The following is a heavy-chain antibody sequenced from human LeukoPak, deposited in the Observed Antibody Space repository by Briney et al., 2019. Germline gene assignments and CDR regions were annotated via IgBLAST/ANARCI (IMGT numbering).Heavy chain of an antibody. D-gene: IGHD3-16*01. CDR1: GFTFSSYA. V-gene: IGHV3-64*01. CDR2: ISSNGGST. J-gene: IGHJ3*02. Sequence: GGSLRLSCAASGFTFSSYAMHWVRQAPGKGLEYVSAISSNGGSTYYANSVKGRFTISRDNSKNTLYLRMGSLRAEDMAVYYCARRNLGDAFDIWGQGTMVTVSS. CDR3: ARRNLGDAFDI.